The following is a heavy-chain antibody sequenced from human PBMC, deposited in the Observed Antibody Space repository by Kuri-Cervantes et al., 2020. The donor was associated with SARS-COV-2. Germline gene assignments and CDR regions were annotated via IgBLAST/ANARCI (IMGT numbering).Heavy chain of an antibody. D-gene: IGHD3-22*01. V-gene: IGHV1-69*06. Sequence: SVKVSCKASGGTFSSYTISWVRQAPGQGLEWMGGIIPIFGTANYAQKFQGRVTITADKSTSTAYMELSSLRSEDTAVYYCARETPDYYDSSGYLYFDYWGQGTLVTVSS. CDR1: GGTFSSYT. CDR2: IIPIFGTA. J-gene: IGHJ4*02. CDR3: ARETPDYYDSSGYLYFDY.